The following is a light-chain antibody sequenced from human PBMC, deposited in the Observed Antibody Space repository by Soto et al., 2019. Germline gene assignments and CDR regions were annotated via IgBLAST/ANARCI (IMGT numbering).Light chain of an antibody. V-gene: IGLV2-14*03. CDR3: SSYTSSSTSVV. CDR2: DVN. Sequence: QSALTQPASVSGSPGQSITISCSGTSSDVGGYNYVSWYQQHPGKVPKLMIYDVNNRPSGISDRFSGSKSGNTASLTISGLQAEDEADYYCSSYTSSSTSVVFGGGTQLTVL. J-gene: IGLJ2*01. CDR1: SSDVGGYNY.